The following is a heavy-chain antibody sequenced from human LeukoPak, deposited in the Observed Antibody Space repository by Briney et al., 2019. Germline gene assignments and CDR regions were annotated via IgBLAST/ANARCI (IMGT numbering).Heavy chain of an antibody. CDR2: ISYDGSNK. J-gene: IGHJ4*02. D-gene: IGHD5-24*01. Sequence: GGSLRLSCAASGFTFSSYAMDWVRQAPGKGLEWVAVISYDGSNKYYADSVKGRFTISRDNSKNTLYLQMNSLRAEDTAVYYCARERRDGYKALNYWGQGTLVTVSS. CDR3: ARERRDGYKALNY. V-gene: IGHV3-30-3*01. CDR1: GFTFSSYA.